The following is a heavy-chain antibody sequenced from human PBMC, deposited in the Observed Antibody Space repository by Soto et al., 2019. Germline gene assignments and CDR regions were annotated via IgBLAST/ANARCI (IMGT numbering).Heavy chain of an antibody. D-gene: IGHD3-3*01. CDR2: IYYSGST. Sequence: PSETLSLTCTVSGGSISSGGYYWSWIRQHPGKGLEWIGYIYYSGSTYYNPSLKSRVTISVDTSKNQFSLKLSSVTAADTAVYYCARDRIFNDFWSGYYNYYYYGMDVWGQGTTVTVSS. CDR1: GGSISSGGYY. J-gene: IGHJ6*02. CDR3: ARDRIFNDFWSGYYNYYYYGMDV. V-gene: IGHV4-31*03.